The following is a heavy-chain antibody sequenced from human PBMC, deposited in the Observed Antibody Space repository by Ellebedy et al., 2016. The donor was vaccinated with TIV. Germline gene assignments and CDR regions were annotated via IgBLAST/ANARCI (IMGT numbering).Heavy chain of an antibody. D-gene: IGHD3-22*01. J-gene: IGHJ3*02. CDR3: VDLRHLAVVVTPHEIFDI. CDR2: LHPSGPP. CDR1: GVSITSHF. Sequence: SETLSLTCAVSGVSITSHFWAWIRQPVGGGLEYIGRLHPSGPPKYNPSLESRVIMSRDTSKDQFSLKLRSVTAADTAVYYCVDLRHLAVVVTPHEIFDIWGQGTLVTVSS. V-gene: IGHV4-4*07.